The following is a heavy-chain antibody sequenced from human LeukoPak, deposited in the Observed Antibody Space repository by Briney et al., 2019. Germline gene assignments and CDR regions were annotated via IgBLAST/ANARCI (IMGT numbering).Heavy chain of an antibody. CDR2: IYYSGST. Sequence: KSSETLSLTCTVSGGSISSYYWSWIRQPPGKGLEGIGDIYYSGSTNYNPSLKSRVTISVDTSKNQFSLKLSSVTAADTAVYYCARHGIGYSYGYDFDYWGQGTLVTVSS. CDR3: ARHGIGYSYGYDFDY. J-gene: IGHJ4*02. CDR1: GGSISSYY. D-gene: IGHD5-18*01. V-gene: IGHV4-59*08.